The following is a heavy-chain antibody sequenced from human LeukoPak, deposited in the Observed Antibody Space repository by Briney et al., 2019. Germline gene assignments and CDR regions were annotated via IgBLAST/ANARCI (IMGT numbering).Heavy chain of an antibody. V-gene: IGHV3-48*01. CDR2: ISSSSSTI. CDR1: GFTFSSYS. Sequence: RGSLRLSCAASGFTFSSYSMNWVRQAPGKGLEWVSYISSSSSTIYYADSVKGRFTISRDNAKNSLYLQMNSLRAEDTAVYYCARDWAGADYWGQGTLVTVSS. D-gene: IGHD1-14*01. CDR3: ARDWAGADY. J-gene: IGHJ4*02.